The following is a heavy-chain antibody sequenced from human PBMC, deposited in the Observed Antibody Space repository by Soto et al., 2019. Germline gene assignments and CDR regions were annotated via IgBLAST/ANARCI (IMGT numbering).Heavy chain of an antibody. CDR1: GYIFLSYG. CDR3: VRDFEGSGSYYTDY. V-gene: IGHV1-18*04. Sequence: QVQLVQSGAEVKKPGASVKVSCKTSGYIFLSYGLSWVRQAPGQGLEWMGWIKPFDATTKYAQKFQGRVSMTIDTSTSAVYMELRSLRSDDTAVYYCVRDFEGSGSYYTDYWGRGTLVTVSS. D-gene: IGHD3-10*01. J-gene: IGHJ4*02. CDR2: IKPFDATT.